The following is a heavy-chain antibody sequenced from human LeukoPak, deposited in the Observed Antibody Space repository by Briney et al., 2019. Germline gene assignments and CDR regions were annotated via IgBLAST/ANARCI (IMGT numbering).Heavy chain of an antibody. D-gene: IGHD3-22*01. V-gene: IGHV3-23*01. CDR3: AKVFRDSSGYYIFDY. CDR2: ISSSGGST. Sequence: GGSLRLSCAASGFTFSSYAMSWVRQAPGKGLEWVSAISSSGGSTYYADSVKGRFTISRDNSKNTLYLQMNSLKAQDTSVYYCAKVFRDSSGYYIFDYWGQGTLVTVSS. J-gene: IGHJ4*02. CDR1: GFTFSSYA.